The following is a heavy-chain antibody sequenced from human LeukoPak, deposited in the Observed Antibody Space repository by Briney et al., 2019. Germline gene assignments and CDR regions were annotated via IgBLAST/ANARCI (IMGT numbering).Heavy chain of an antibody. CDR1: GYTFTSYG. J-gene: IGHJ5*02. V-gene: IGHV1-18*01. D-gene: IGHD2-15*01. CDR3: ARVRRYCSGGSCYSRLYNWFDP. Sequence: ASVKVSCKASGYTFTSYGISWVRQAPGQGLEWMGWISAYKGNTNYAQKLQGRVTMTTDTSTSTAYMELRSLRSDDTAVYYCARVRRYCSGGSCYSRLYNWFDPWGQGTLVTVSS. CDR2: ISAYKGNT.